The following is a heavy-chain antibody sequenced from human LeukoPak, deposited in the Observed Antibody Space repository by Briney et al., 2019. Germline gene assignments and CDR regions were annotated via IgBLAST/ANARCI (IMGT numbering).Heavy chain of an antibody. V-gene: IGHV3-48*03. J-gene: IGHJ3*02. Sequence: GGSLRLSCAASGFTFSSYEMNWVRQAPGKGLEWVSYISSSGSTIYYADSVKGRFTISRDNAKNSLYLQMNSLRAEDTAVYYCAREGATMTDAFDIWGQGTMVTVSS. CDR2: ISSSGSTI. CDR1: GFTFSSYE. CDR3: AREGATMTDAFDI. D-gene: IGHD1-26*01.